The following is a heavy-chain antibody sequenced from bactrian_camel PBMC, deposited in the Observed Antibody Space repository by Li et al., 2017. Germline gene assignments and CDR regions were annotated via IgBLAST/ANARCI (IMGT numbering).Heavy chain of an antibody. CDR2: LSGAYATRGGV. Sequence: HVQLVESGGGLVQPGESLRLSCAASGVSFRLRCGAWFRQAPGKEREPVASLSGAYATRGGVNYSESVKARFTISVDNAKSTLYLQMNNLKPEDSGMYYSAAGAISSCVGGDVQYWGQGTQVTVS. CDR3: AAGAISSCVGGDVQY. CDR1: GVSFRLRC. J-gene: IGHJ4*01. D-gene: IGHD1*01. V-gene: IGHV3-2*01.